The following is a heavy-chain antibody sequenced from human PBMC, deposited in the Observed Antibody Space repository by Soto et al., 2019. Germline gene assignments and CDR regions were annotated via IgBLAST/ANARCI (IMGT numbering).Heavy chain of an antibody. Sequence: PGGSLRLSCAASGFTFGDYYMDWVRQAPGKGLEWVGRTRNKASSYTTEYAASVKGRFTISRDVSKNSLYLQMNSLKTEDTAVYYCARQYCGGDCYSPYYYHNMDVWGQGTTVTVSS. CDR3: ARQYCGGDCYSPYYYHNMDV. J-gene: IGHJ6*02. V-gene: IGHV3-72*01. D-gene: IGHD2-21*02. CDR2: TRNKASSYTT. CDR1: GFTFGDYY.